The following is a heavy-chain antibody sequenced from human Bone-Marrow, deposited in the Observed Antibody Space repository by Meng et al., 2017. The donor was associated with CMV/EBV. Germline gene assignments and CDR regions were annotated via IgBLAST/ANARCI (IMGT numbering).Heavy chain of an antibody. D-gene: IGHD3-3*01. CDR1: GFTFSSDA. CDR2: ISGSGGST. CDR3: AKEQGPYYEFWSGYYTTNLGYNWFDP. V-gene: IGHV3-23*01. Sequence: GASLKISSAASGFTFSSDAMSWLRQPPGRGLEWVSAISGSGGSTYYADSVKGRFTISRDNSKNTLYLQMTSLRAEDTAVYYCAKEQGPYYEFWSGYYTTNLGYNWFDPWGQGTLVTVSS. J-gene: IGHJ5*01.